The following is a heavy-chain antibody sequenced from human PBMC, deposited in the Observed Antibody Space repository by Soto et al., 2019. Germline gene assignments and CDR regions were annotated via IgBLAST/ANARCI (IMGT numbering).Heavy chain of an antibody. CDR1: GGSISSSNW. D-gene: IGHD1-7*01. J-gene: IGHJ4*02. CDR3: ARTTSDWNYYFDY. CDR2: IYHSGST. Sequence: PSETLSLTCAVSGGSISSSNWWSWVRQPPGKGLEWIGEIYHSGSTNYNPSLKSRVTISVDKSKNQFSLKLSSVTAADTAVYYCARTTSDWNYYFDYWGQGTLVTVSS. V-gene: IGHV4-4*02.